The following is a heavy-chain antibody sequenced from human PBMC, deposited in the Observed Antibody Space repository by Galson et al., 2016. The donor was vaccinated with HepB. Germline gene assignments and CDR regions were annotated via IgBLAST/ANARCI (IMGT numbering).Heavy chain of an antibody. CDR2: ISSDGGSE. CDR1: GFTFSSYG. Sequence: SLRLSCADSGFTFSSYGMHWVRQAPGKGLDWVAAISSDGGSEFYADSVKGRFTISRDNSKNTLYLQMNSLRLEDTAVYYCARKPVVGRWYFDYWDQGTLVTVSS. D-gene: IGHD6-19*01. CDR3: ARKPVVGRWYFDY. J-gene: IGHJ4*02. V-gene: IGHV3-30*03.